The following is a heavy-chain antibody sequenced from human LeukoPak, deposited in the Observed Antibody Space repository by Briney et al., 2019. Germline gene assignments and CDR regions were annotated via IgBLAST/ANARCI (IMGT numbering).Heavy chain of an antibody. CDR1: GFTFSDYG. CDR3: AKDVEG. Sequence: GGSLRLSCAASGFTFSDYGMHWVRQAPGKGLEWVAVISKDGRNQFYADALKGRFTISRDNSKNTLFLQMNSLRVEDTAVYYCAKDVEGWGQGTLVTVSS. J-gene: IGHJ4*02. CDR2: ISKDGRNQ. V-gene: IGHV3-30*18.